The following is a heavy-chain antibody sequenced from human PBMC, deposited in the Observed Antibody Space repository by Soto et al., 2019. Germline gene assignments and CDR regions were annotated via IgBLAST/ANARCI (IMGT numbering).Heavy chain of an antibody. V-gene: IGHV1-58*01. Sequence: QVQIVQSGPEVKRPGTSVRVSCKTSGFTFTNSAVQWVRQARGQRLEWIGWIIVASGRTNYAREVQERVTISRDTSTSTAYMELSGLRSEVTALYYCVAELYSGGGFCSFDFWGQGTMVTVSS. CDR1: GFTFTNSA. D-gene: IGHD1-26*01. CDR3: VAELYSGGGFCSFDF. CDR2: IIVASGRT. J-gene: IGHJ3*01.